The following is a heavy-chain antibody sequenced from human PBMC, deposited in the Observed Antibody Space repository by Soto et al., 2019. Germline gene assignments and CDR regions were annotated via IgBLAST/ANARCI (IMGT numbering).Heavy chain of an antibody. V-gene: IGHV1-46*01. CDR3: ARDRAAVGVGAATPKGTDAFAI. CDR2: INPRGGNT. J-gene: IGHJ3*02. D-gene: IGHD2-15*01. Sequence: QVQLVQSGAEVKKTGASEKVSCKASVYTFTSYYMHWVRQAPGQGLEWMGIINPRGGNTSYAQKLQGRVTTTGDTSKSTVYMELSSLRSEETAVYYCARDRAAVGVGAATPKGTDAFAICCQGTMVTVSS. CDR1: VYTFTSYY.